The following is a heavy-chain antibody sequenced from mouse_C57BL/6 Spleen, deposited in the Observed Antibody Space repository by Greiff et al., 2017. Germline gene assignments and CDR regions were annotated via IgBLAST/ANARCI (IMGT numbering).Heavy chain of an antibody. Sequence: QVQLQQSGAELVKPGASVKLSCKASGYTFTSYWMHWVKQRPGQGLEWIGMIHPNSGSTNYNEKFKSKATLTVDKSSSTAYMQLSSLTSEDSAVYYCAREDYGNSYAMDYWGQGTSVTVSS. V-gene: IGHV1-64*01. CDR1: GYTFTSYW. D-gene: IGHD2-1*01. CDR3: AREDYGNSYAMDY. J-gene: IGHJ4*01. CDR2: IHPNSGST.